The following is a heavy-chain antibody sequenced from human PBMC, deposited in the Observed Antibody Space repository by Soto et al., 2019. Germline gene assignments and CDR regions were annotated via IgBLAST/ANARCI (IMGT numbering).Heavy chain of an antibody. CDR1: GFTFDDYA. J-gene: IGHJ4*02. D-gene: IGHD4-4*01. CDR3: AKDISNYGPFDY. CDR2: ISWNSGSI. V-gene: IGHV3-9*01. Sequence: GGSLRLSCAASGFTFDDYAMHWVRQAPGKGLEWVSGISWNSGSIGYADSVKGRFTISRDNAKNSLYLQMNSLRAEDTALYYCAKDISNYGPFDYWGQGTLVTVSS.